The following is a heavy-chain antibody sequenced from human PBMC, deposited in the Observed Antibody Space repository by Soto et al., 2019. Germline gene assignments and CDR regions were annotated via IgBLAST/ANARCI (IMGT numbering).Heavy chain of an antibody. CDR2: INAANGNT. CDR1: GYTFTRHA. D-gene: IGHD2-8*01. CDR3: ATSSRGCFDY. J-gene: IGHJ4*02. Sequence: QVQLVQSGAEVKKPGASVKVSCKASGYTFTRHAMHGVRQAPGQRLEWMGWINAANGNTKYSQKFQARVTITRDTSASTEYMELSSLRSEDTAVYYCATSSRGCFDYWGQGTLVTVSS. V-gene: IGHV1-3*01.